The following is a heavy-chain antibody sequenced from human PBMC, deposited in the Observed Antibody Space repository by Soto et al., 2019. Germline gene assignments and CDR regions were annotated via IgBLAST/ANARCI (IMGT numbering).Heavy chain of an antibody. CDR3: ARDQRHDYGDYNFDY. Sequence: PGGSLRLSCAASGFTFSSYSMNWVRQAPGKGLEWVSYISSSSTIYYADSVKGRFTISRDNAKNSLYLQMNSLRAEDTAVYYCARDQRHDYGDYNFDYWGQGTLVTVSS. J-gene: IGHJ4*02. CDR1: GFTFSSYS. CDR2: ISSSSTI. V-gene: IGHV3-48*01. D-gene: IGHD4-17*01.